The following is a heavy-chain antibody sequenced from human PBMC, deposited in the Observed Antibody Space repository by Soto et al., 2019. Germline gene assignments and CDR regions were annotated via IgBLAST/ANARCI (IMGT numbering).Heavy chain of an antibody. V-gene: IGHV1-3*01. D-gene: IGHD2-21*02. CDR2: IDAGYGNT. CDR3: ARDGLVTTWYMLH. Sequence: QVQLVQSGTEVRKPGASVKVSCKASGYTFTSYGLHWVRQAPGQRLEWMAWIDAGYGNTKYSQNFQGRVTVTWDTSASTAYMELSSLTGEDTAVYYCARDGLVTTWYMLHWGQGILVTVSS. CDR1: GYTFTSYG. J-gene: IGHJ1*01.